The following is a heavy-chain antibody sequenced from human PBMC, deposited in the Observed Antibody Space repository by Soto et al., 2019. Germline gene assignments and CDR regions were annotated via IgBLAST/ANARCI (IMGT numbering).Heavy chain of an antibody. J-gene: IGHJ4*02. CDR1: GASLTRGVYY. CDR2: IYYRGTT. V-gene: IGHV4-61*08. CDR3: ARSNCVRSHFDI. D-gene: IGHD1-1*01. Sequence: QVQLQESGPRLAKPSESLSLTCSVSGASLTRGVYYWSWVRPPPGRQLEWIGSIYYRGTTNYNPSLTCQVPISEDTSTNQAYVTVKSVPAAGTAVYFCARSNCVRSHFDIWGPGTLVPVSS.